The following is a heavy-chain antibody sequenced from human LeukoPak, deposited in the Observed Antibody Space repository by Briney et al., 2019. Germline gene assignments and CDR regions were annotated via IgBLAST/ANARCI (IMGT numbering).Heavy chain of an antibody. Sequence: GGSLRLSCAASGFDFSDAWMSWVRQTPGKGLEWVGRIQSKTDGGSTDYAAAVKGRFTVSRNDSKSTLYLQMNSLKTDDTAVYYCATERSEYFYDSGYDAFDIWGQGTVVTVSS. CDR2: IQSKTDGGST. J-gene: IGHJ3*02. CDR1: GFDFSDAW. V-gene: IGHV3-15*01. D-gene: IGHD3-10*01. CDR3: ATERSEYFYDSGYDAFDI.